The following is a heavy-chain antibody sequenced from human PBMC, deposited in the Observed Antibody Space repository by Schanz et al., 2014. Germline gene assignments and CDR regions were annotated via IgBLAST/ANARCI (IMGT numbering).Heavy chain of an antibody. V-gene: IGHV3-23*01. CDR2: MNESHSTI. J-gene: IGHJ2*01. Sequence: EVQLLESGGGLVEPGGSLRLSCAASGFSFSSYAMGWVRQARGKGLEWVSAMNESHSTIYYADSVRGRFTISRDNSKSTLYLQMNSLRAEDTAIYYCAKDAPYPFDLWGRGTLITVSS. CDR1: GFSFSSYA. CDR3: AKDAPYPFDL.